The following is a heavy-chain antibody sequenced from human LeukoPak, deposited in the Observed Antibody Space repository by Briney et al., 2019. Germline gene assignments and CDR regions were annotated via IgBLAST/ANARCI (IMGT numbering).Heavy chain of an antibody. J-gene: IGHJ5*02. D-gene: IGHD2-15*01. CDR1: GLTFSSYS. Sequence: PGGSLRLSCAASGLTFSSYSMNWVRQAPGKGLEWVSSISSSSSYIYYADSVKGRFTISRDNDKNSLYLQMNSLRAEDTAVYYCAREDCSGGSCYRAWFDPWGQGTLVTVSS. V-gene: IGHV3-21*01. CDR2: ISSSSSYI. CDR3: AREDCSGGSCYRAWFDP.